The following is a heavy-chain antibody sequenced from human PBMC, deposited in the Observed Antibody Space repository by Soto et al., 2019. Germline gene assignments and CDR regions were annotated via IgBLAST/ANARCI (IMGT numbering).Heavy chain of an antibody. V-gene: IGHV3-11*06. D-gene: IGHD4-17*01. CDR3: AMGDYGRY. Sequence: QVQLVESGGGLVKPGTSLRLSCAASGFTFSDHYMSWIRQAPGKGLEWLSHISARSTYTNYGDSVKGRFSIPRDNVKQTVYLQMNGLTVDDTAIYYCAMGDYGRYWGPGTLVPSPQ. J-gene: IGHJ4*02. CDR1: GFTFSDHY. CDR2: ISARSTYT.